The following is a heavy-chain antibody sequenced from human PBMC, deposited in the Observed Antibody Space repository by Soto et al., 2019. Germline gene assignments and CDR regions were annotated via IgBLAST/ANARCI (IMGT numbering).Heavy chain of an antibody. D-gene: IGHD1-26*01. Sequence: QVQLVESGGAVVQPGRSRRLSFAASGFTFSSNGRHGVRQAPGKGLEWVAVIWYDGSNKYYADSVKGRFTISRDNSKNTLYLQMNSLRAEDTAVYYCARGGSYSLDYFDYWGQGTLVTVSS. J-gene: IGHJ4*02. V-gene: IGHV3-33*01. CDR3: ARGGSYSLDYFDY. CDR1: GFTFSSNG. CDR2: IWYDGSNK.